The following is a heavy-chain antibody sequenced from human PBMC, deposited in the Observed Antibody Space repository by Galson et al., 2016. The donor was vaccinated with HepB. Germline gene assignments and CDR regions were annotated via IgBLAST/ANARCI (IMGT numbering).Heavy chain of an antibody. D-gene: IGHD3-10*01. Sequence: SLRLSCAASGFTFSSYTMDWVRQAPGKGLEWVAVISYDGRNKYYADSVKGRFTISRDNSKNTLYLQMNTLRAEDTAVYYCARGRVALWFGESTTDWGQGTLVTASS. CDR2: ISYDGRNK. V-gene: IGHV3-30*04. CDR3: ARGRVALWFGESTTD. CDR1: GFTFSSYT. J-gene: IGHJ4*02.